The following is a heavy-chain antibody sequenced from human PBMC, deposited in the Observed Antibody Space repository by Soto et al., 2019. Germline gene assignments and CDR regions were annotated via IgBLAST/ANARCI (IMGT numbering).Heavy chain of an antibody. J-gene: IGHJ4*02. CDR1: GYTFTSYG. CDR2: ISAYNGNK. CDR3: ARGVTPYYFDY. D-gene: IGHD4-4*01. V-gene: IGHV1-18*01. Sequence: QVQLVQSGAEVKKPGASVKVSCKASGYTFTSYGISWVRQAPGQGLEWMGWISAYNGNKKYAQKLQGRVTMTTDTXXSTXXMXXXXXXXXDTAVYYCARGVTPYYFDYWGQGTLVTVSS.